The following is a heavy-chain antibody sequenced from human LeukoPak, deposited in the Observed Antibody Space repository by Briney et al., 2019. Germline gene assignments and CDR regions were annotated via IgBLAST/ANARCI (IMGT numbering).Heavy chain of an antibody. CDR3: ARDGGTFSFSFDY. CDR2: ISSSSSTI. CDR1: GFSFSSGN. V-gene: IGHV3-48*01. Sequence: GSLSLTCAASGFSFSSGNLSGFRQAPRRGGQGLLDISSSSSTIYYTHSLKGRFTISRDNAKNSLYLQMNSLRAEDTAVYYCARDGGTFSFSFDYWGQGTLVTVSS. D-gene: IGHD1-26*01. J-gene: IGHJ4*02.